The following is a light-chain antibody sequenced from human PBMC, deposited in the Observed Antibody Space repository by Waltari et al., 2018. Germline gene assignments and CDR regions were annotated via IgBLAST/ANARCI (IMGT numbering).Light chain of an antibody. V-gene: IGKV3-11*01. CDR3: QQRRNWPPT. CDR1: QDVGGF. CDR2: DTS. J-gene: IGKJ2*01. Sequence: DIVLTQSPATLSLSPGERATLSCRASQDVGGFIAWYPQRPGQAPRILNYDTSNRGSGIPTRFSGSWSGTDFTLTISSLEPEDFAHYYCQQRRNWPPTFGQGTSVE.